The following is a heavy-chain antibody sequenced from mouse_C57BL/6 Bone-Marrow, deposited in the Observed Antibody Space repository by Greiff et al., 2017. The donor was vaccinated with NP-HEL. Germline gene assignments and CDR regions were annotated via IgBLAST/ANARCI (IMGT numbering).Heavy chain of an antibody. CDR1: GYTFPSYW. CDR2: IDPSDSYT. CDR3: ARYGTTVVEGFAY. V-gene: IGHV1-69*01. J-gene: IGHJ3*01. Sequence: QVQLQQPGAELVMPGASVKLSCKASGYTFPSYWMHWVKQRPGQGLEWIGEIDPSDSYTNYNQKFKGKSTLTVDKSSSTAYMQLSSLTSEDSAVYYCARYGTTVVEGFAYWGQGTLVTVSA. D-gene: IGHD1-1*01.